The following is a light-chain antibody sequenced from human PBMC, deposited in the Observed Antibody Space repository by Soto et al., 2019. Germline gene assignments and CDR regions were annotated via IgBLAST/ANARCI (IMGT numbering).Light chain of an antibody. CDR2: GAS. CDR3: QQYNNWLTWT. V-gene: IGKV3-15*01. Sequence: EIVMTQSPATLSVSPGERATLSCRASQSVSSSLAWYQQKPGQAPGLLIYGASTRATGIPARFSGSGSGTEFTLSISSLQSEDFAVYYCQQYNNWLTWTFGQGTKVEIK. J-gene: IGKJ1*01. CDR1: QSVSSS.